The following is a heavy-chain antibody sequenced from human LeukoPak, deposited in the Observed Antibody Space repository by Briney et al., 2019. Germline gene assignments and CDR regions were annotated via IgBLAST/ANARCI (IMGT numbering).Heavy chain of an antibody. CDR1: GYTFTGYY. CDR2: INPNSGGT. J-gene: IGHJ4*02. CDR3: AREVGGSYYFDY. D-gene: IGHD1-26*01. Sequence: ASVKVSCKASGYTFTGYYMHWVRQAPGQGLEWMGRINPNSGGTNYAQKFQGRVTMTRDTSISIAYMELSRLRSDDTAVYYCAREVGGSYYFDYWGQGTLVTVSS. V-gene: IGHV1-2*06.